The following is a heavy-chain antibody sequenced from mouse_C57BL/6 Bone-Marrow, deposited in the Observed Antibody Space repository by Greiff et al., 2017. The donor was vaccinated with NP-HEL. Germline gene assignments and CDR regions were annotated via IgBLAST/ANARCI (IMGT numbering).Heavy chain of an antibody. CDR1: GYTFTDYY. V-gene: IGHV1-19*01. J-gene: IGHJ1*03. Sequence: EVKLMESGPVLVKPGASVKMSCKASGYTFTDYYMNWVKQSHGKSLEWIGVINPYNGGTSYNQKFKGKATLTVDKSSSTAYMELNSLTSEDSAVYYCARETVVAPDWYFDVWGTGTTVTVSS. CDR2: INPYNGGT. D-gene: IGHD1-1*01. CDR3: ARETVVAPDWYFDV.